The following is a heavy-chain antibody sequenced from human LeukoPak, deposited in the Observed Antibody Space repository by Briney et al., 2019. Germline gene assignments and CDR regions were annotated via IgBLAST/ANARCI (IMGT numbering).Heavy chain of an antibody. CDR2: ISGSGDST. J-gene: IGHJ6*04. V-gene: IGHV3-23*01. CDR3: AELGITMIGGV. Sequence: QSGGSLRLSCAASGFTFSNYAMTWVRQAPGKGLEWVSTISGSGDSTYYADSVKGRFTISRDNAKNSLYLQMNSLRAEDTAVYYCAELGITMIGGVWGKGTTVTISS. D-gene: IGHD3-10*02. CDR1: GFTFSNYA.